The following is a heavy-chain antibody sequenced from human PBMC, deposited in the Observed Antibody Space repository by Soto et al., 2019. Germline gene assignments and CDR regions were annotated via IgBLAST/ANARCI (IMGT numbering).Heavy chain of an antibody. J-gene: IGHJ6*02. D-gene: IGHD2-15*01. CDR1: GGSISSGGYY. V-gene: IGHV4-31*03. CDR3: ARSYCSGGSCYPHQYYYGMDV. Sequence: SETLSLTCTVSGGSISSGGYYWSWIRQHPGKGLEWIGYIYYSGSTYYNPSLKSRVTISVDTSKNQFSLKLSSVTAADTAVYYCARSYCSGGSCYPHQYYYGMDVWGQGTTVTVSS. CDR2: IYYSGST.